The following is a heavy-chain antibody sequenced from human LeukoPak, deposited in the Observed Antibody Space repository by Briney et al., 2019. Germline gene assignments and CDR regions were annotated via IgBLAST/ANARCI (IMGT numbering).Heavy chain of an antibody. CDR2: ISWDGGST. CDR3: AKDLSGYYYGSGSKYDLGFDH. D-gene: IGHD3-10*01. CDR1: GFTFDDYT. V-gene: IGHV3-43*01. Sequence: GGSLRLSCAASGFTFDDYTMHWVRQAPGKGLEWVSLISWDGGSTYYADSVKGRFTISRDNSKNSLYLQMNSLRTEDTALYYCAKDLSGYYYGSGSKYDLGFDHWGQGTLVTVSS. J-gene: IGHJ4*02.